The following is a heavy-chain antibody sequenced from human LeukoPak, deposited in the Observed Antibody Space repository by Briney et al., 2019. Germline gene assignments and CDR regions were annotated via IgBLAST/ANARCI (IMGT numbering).Heavy chain of an antibody. CDR1: GFTFNSYA. V-gene: IGHV3-64D*09. CDR2: IGTNGIST. J-gene: IGHJ4*02. Sequence: GGSLRLSCSASGFTFNSYAIHWVRQAPGKGLEYVSSIGTNGISTYYADSVTGRFTISRDNSKNSLYLQMSSLRAEDAAVYYCVKGQEVVYAPTFDYWGQGTLVTVSS. CDR3: VKGQEVVYAPTFDY. D-gene: IGHD2-8*02.